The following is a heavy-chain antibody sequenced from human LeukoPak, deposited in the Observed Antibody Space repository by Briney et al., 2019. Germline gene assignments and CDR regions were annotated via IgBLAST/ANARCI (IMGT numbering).Heavy chain of an antibody. D-gene: IGHD1-26*01. CDR3: VKDHWGSYYTLFDS. V-gene: IGHV3-23*01. Sequence: GGSLRLSCAGSGFTFSIYAMSWVRRAPGKGLEWVSAIHDSGNNTYYTDHVKGRFTISRDNYKNTLSMQMIRLRSEATALYCCVKDHWGSYYTLFDSGGQGTLVTVSS. J-gene: IGHJ4*02. CDR2: IHDSGNNT. CDR1: GFTFSIYA.